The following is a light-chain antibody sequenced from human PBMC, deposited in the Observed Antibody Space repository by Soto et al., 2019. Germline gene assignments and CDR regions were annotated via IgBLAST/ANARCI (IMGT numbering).Light chain of an antibody. V-gene: IGKV3-20*01. CDR1: QSVNSRF. CDR2: AAS. CDR3: QRYGDPPPNT. J-gene: IGKJ2*01. Sequence: EIVLTQSPGTLSLSPGESATLSCRASQSVNSRFLAWYQHKPGQAPRLLIYAASTRASGIPDRFSGSTSGTDFTLTISRLEPEDFAVYYCQRYGDPPPNTFGQGTKLEIK.